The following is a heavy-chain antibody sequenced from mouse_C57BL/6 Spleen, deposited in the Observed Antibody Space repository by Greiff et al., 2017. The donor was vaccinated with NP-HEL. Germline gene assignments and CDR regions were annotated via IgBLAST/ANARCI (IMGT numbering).Heavy chain of an antibody. CDR2: ISDGGSYT. CDR1: GFTFSSYA. J-gene: IGHJ2*01. V-gene: IGHV5-4*01. Sequence: EVNVVESGGGLVKPGGSLKLSCAASGFTFSSYAMSWVRQTPEKRLEWVATISDGGSYTYYPDNVKGRFTISRDNAKNNLYLQMSHLKSEDTAMYYCARERGDFYYFDYWGQGTTLTVSS. CDR3: ARERGDFYYFDY.